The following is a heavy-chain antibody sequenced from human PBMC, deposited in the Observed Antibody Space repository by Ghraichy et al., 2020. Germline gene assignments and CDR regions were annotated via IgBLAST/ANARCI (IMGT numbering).Heavy chain of an antibody. J-gene: IGHJ4*02. CDR2: ISGSGGST. CDR1: GFTFSSYA. CDR3: AKPLGSYYFDY. Sequence: GESLNISCAASGFTFSSYAMSWVRQAPGKGLEWVSAISGSGGSTYYADSVKGRFTISRDNSKNTLYLQMNSLRAEDTAVYYCAKPLGSYYFDYWGQGTLVTVSS. D-gene: IGHD1-26*01. V-gene: IGHV3-23*01.